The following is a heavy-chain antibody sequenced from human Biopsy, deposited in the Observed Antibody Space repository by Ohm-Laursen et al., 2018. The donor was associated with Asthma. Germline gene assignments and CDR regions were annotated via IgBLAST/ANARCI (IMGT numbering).Heavy chain of an antibody. CDR1: GYTFNSAG. V-gene: IGHV1-18*01. CDR2: TSVYNGNT. Sequence: SSVKVSCKTSGYTFNSAGITWVRQAPGQGLEWMGWTSVYNGNTKVAQKLQDRVTMITDTSTSTAYMELRSLRSDDTAVYFCARAVDYSHYYGIDVWGQGATVTVS. D-gene: IGHD3-10*01. CDR3: ARAVDYSHYYGIDV. J-gene: IGHJ6*02.